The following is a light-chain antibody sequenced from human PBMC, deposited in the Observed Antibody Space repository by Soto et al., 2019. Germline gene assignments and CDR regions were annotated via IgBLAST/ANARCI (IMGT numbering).Light chain of an antibody. V-gene: IGKV1-39*01. J-gene: IGKJ5*01. Sequence: DIPMTQSPSSLSASVGDRVTITCRASQSISSYLNWYQQKPGKAPKLLIYAASSLQSGVPSRFSGSGSATDFTLTISSLQPEDFATYYCQQSYSTPSITFGQGTRLEIK. CDR2: AAS. CDR3: QQSYSTPSIT. CDR1: QSISSY.